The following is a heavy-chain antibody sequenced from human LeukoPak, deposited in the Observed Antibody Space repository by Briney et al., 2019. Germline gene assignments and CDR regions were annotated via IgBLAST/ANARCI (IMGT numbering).Heavy chain of an antibody. CDR3: AKDYPRVEGTSSPLDY. D-gene: IGHD1-1*01. V-gene: IGHV3-7*01. J-gene: IGHJ4*02. CDR1: GITFTAYW. CDR2: IKQDGSEK. Sequence: GGSLRLSCKASGITFTAYWMTWVRQAPGKGLEWVANIKQDGSEKYYMDSVKGRFTISRDNAKNSLYLQMNSLRVDDTAVYYCAKDYPRVEGTSSPLDYWGQGTLVTVSS.